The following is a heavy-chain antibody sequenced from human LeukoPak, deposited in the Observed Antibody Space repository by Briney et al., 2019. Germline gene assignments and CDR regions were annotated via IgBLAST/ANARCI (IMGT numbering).Heavy chain of an antibody. CDR2: ISSSSSYI. D-gene: IGHD3-22*01. CDR1: GFTFSSHS. Sequence: GGPLRLSCAASGFTFSSHSMNWVRQAPGKGLEWVSSISSSSSYIYYADSVKGRFTISRDNAKNSLYLQMNSLRAEDTAVYYCARREDDSSGYYVYWGQGTLVTVSS. V-gene: IGHV3-21*01. J-gene: IGHJ4*02. CDR3: ARREDDSSGYYVY.